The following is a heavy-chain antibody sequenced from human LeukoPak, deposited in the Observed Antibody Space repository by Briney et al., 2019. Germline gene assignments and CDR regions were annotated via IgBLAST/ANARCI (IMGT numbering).Heavy chain of an antibody. CDR2: ISSSGSTI. CDR3: AKEYDILTGYYAFDM. CDR1: GFTFSSYE. D-gene: IGHD3-9*01. Sequence: GGSLRLSCAASGFTFSSYEMNWVRQAPGKGLEWVSYISSSGSTIYYADSVKGRFTISRDNSKNTLYLQMNSLRAEDTAVYYCAKEYDILTGYYAFDMWGQGTMVTVSS. V-gene: IGHV3-48*03. J-gene: IGHJ3*02.